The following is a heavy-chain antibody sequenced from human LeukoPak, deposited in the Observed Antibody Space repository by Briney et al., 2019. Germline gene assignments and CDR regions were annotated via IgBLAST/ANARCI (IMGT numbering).Heavy chain of an antibody. V-gene: IGHV1-18*01. J-gene: IGHJ4*02. Sequence: ASVKVSCKASGYTFTSYGISWVRQAPGQGLEWMGWIXXXXGNTNYAQKLQGRVTMTTDTSTSTAYMELRSLRSDDTAVYYCARDLGIVVVPAASTTSFDYWGQGTLVTVSS. CDR3: ARDLGIVVVPAASTTSFDY. CDR1: GYTFTSYG. CDR2: IXXXXGNT. D-gene: IGHD2-2*01.